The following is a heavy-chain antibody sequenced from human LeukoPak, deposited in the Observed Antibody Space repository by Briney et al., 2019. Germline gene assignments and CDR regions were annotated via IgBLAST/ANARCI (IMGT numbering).Heavy chain of an antibody. D-gene: IGHD3-22*01. CDR1: GYTFTSYY. CDR3: ARSSGSYSSLFYMHV. V-gene: IGHV1-46*01. Sequence: ASVKVSCKASGYTFTSYYMHWVRQAPGQGLEWMGIINPSGGSTSYAQKFQGRVTMTGDMSTSTVYMELSSLRSEDTAVYYCARSSGSYSSLFYMHVWGKGTTVTVSS. J-gene: IGHJ6*03. CDR2: INPSGGST.